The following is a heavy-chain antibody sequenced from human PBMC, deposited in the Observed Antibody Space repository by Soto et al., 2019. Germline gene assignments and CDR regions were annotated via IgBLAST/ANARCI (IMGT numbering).Heavy chain of an antibody. J-gene: IGHJ3*02. D-gene: IGHD2-15*01. CDR3: ARGRDIVVVVAATPDDAFDI. V-gene: IGHV4-59*01. Sequence: SETLSLTCTVSGGSISSYYWSWIRQPPGKGLEWIGYIYYSGSTNYNPSLKSRVTISVDTSKNQFSLKLSSVTAADTAVYYGARGRDIVVVVAATPDDAFDIWGQGTMVTVSS. CDR2: IYYSGST. CDR1: GGSISSYY.